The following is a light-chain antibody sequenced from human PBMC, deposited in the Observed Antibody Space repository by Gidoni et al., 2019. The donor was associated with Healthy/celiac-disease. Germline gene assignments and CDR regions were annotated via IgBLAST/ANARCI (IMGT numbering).Light chain of an antibody. Sequence: EIVLTQSPATLSLSPGERATLSCRASQSVSSYLAWYHQKPGQAPRLLIYDASNRATGIPARFSGSVSGTDFTLTISSLEPEDFAVYYCQQRSNWPQVTFGGGTKVEIK. V-gene: IGKV3-11*01. CDR2: DAS. J-gene: IGKJ4*01. CDR3: QQRSNWPQVT. CDR1: QSVSSY.